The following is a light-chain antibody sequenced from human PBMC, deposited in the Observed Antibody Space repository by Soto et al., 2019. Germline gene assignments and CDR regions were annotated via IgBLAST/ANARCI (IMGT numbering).Light chain of an antibody. V-gene: IGKV3-20*01. Sequence: EIVLTQSPGTLSLSPGERGTLSCRASQNLGTLYLAWFQQKSGQAPRLLIYSASRRATGIPDRFTGSGSGTDFTLTISRLEPEDFAVYYCQQYGSSPTWTFGQGTKVDIK. CDR1: QNLGTLY. J-gene: IGKJ1*01. CDR2: SAS. CDR3: QQYGSSPTWT.